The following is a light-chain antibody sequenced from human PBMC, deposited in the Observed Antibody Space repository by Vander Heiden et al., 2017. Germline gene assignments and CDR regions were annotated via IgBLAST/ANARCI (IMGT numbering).Light chain of an antibody. V-gene: IGLV1-51*01. CDR3: ATWNSRLTVGL. J-gene: IGLJ2*01. Sequence: QSVLTQPPSVSAAPGRTVTLYCFVRFSNIGDNYVSWYQQFPGTAPRLLIYDDDKRPSGIPDRFSASKSGTSATLDITGLQPGDEAEYYCATWNSRLTVGLFGGGTKLTVL. CDR2: DDD. CDR1: FSNIGDNY.